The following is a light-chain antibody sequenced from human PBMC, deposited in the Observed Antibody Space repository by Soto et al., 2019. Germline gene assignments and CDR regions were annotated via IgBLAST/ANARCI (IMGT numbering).Light chain of an antibody. CDR1: QGINNY. Sequence: IQLTQSPSSLSASVGDRVTITCRASQGINNYLAWYQQKPGKAPNLLIYAASTLQSGVPSRFSGSGSGTDFTLTSSSLQPEDFATYYCQQLNSFPYTFGQGTKLEIK. V-gene: IGKV1-9*01. CDR2: AAS. J-gene: IGKJ2*01. CDR3: QQLNSFPYT.